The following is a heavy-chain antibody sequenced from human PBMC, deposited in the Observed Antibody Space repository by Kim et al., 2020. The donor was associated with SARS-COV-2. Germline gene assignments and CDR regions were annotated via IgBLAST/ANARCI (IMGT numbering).Heavy chain of an antibody. Sequence: SETLSLTCTVSGGSISSSSYYWGWIRQPPGKGLEWIGSIYYSGSTYYNPSLKSRVTISVDTSKNQFSLKLSSVTAADTAVYYCASLYYYDSSGYPMGDPYDAFDIWGQGTMVTVSS. CDR1: GGSISSSSYY. D-gene: IGHD3-22*01. CDR3: ASLYYYDSSGYPMGDPYDAFDI. J-gene: IGHJ3*02. CDR2: IYYSGST. V-gene: IGHV4-39*01.